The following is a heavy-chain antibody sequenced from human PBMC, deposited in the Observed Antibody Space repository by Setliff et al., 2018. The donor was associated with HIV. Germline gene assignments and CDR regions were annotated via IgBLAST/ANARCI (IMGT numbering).Heavy chain of an antibody. CDR2: IYSSGST. CDR1: GGSISSGSYY. J-gene: IGHJ4*02. Sequence: PSETLSLTCTVSGGSISSGSYYWSWIRQPAGKGLEWIGRIYSSGSTNYNPSLKSRVTISVDTSKNQFSLKLSSVTAADTAVYYCARDMSPMFPYYFDDWGQGTLVTVSS. D-gene: IGHD3-10*02. CDR3: ARDMSPMFPYYFDD. V-gene: IGHV4-61*02.